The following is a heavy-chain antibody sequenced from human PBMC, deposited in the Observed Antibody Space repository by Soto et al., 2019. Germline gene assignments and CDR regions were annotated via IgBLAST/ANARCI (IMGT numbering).Heavy chain of an antibody. V-gene: IGHV1-18*01. CDR3: ARAYGDYYFDY. J-gene: IGHJ4*02. CDR2: ISTYKGDT. Sequence: ASVKVSCKASGYTFTRYGISWVRQAPGQGLEWMGWISTYKGDTHYPQKLQGRVTMTTDTSTSTAYMELRSLRSDDTAVYYCARAYGDYYFDYWGQGTLAPS. D-gene: IGHD4-17*01. CDR1: GYTFTRYG.